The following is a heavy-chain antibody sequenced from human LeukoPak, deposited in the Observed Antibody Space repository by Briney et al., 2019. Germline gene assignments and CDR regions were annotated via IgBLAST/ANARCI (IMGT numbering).Heavy chain of an antibody. J-gene: IGHJ4*02. CDR3: ARAEEDGYNYQYDY. Sequence: ASVKVSCKVSGYTLTELSMQWVRQAPGKGLGWMGGFDPEDGETIYAQKFQGRVTMTRDTSTSTVYMELSSLRSEDTAVYYCARAEEDGYNYQYDYWGQGTLVTVSS. D-gene: IGHD5-24*01. V-gene: IGHV1-24*01. CDR1: GYTLTELS. CDR2: FDPEDGET.